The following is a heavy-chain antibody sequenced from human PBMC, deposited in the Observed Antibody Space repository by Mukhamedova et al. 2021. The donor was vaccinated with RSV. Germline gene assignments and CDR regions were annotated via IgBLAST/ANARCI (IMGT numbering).Heavy chain of an antibody. D-gene: IGHD5-18*01. V-gene: IGHV4-34*01. Sequence: HGGSTNYNPSLKSRVTISVDTSKNQFSLKLSSVTAADTAVYYCVRVEYSYGSLDYWGQGTLVTVSS. CDR3: VRVEYSYGSLDY. CDR2: HGGST. J-gene: IGHJ4*02.